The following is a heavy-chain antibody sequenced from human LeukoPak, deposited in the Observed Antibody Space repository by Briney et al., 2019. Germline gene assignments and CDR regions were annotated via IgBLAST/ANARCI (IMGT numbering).Heavy chain of an antibody. CDR2: INHSGST. J-gene: IGHJ6*03. D-gene: IGHD3-3*01. CDR3: ARGAGVLRFKGPPISYMDV. V-gene: IGHV4-34*01. Sequence: PSETLSLTCAVYGGSFSGYYWSGLRQPPGKGLEWLGEINHSGSTNYNPSLKSRVTISVDTSKNQFSLKLSSVTAADTAVYYCARGAGVLRFKGPPISYMDVWGKGTTVTVSS. CDR1: GGSFSGYY.